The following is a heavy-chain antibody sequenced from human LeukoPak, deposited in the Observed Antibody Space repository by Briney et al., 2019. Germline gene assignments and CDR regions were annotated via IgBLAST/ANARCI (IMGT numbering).Heavy chain of an antibody. CDR3: TTPLYHYYYYYMDV. V-gene: IGHV3-15*01. D-gene: IGHD5/OR15-5a*01. CDR2: IKSKVDGGTT. J-gene: IGHJ6*03. Sequence: PGGSLRLSCAASGFTFSNAWMSWVRQAPGKGLEWVGRIKSKVDGGTTDYAAPVKGRFTISRGDSKNTLCLQMNSMKTEDTAVYYCTTPLYHYYYYYMDVWGKGTTVTVSS. CDR1: GFTFSNAW.